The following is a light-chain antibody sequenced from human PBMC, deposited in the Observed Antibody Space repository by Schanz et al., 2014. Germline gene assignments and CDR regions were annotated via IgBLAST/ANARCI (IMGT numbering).Light chain of an antibody. CDR2: DVS. Sequence: QSVLTQPRSVSGSPGQSVTISCTGTSSDVGGYDFVSWYQQHPGKAPKLMIYDVSNRPSGVSSRFSGSKSGNTASLTISGLQVEDGADYYCSSYTNINTPQYVFGTGTKLTVL. V-gene: IGLV2-11*01. J-gene: IGLJ1*01. CDR1: SSDVGGYDF. CDR3: SSYTNINTPQYV.